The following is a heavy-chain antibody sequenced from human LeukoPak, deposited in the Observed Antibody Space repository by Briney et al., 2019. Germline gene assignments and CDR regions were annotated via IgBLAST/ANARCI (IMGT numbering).Heavy chain of an antibody. J-gene: IGHJ5*02. CDR3: ARVDYDILTGYSPNWFDP. Sequence: GASVKVSCKASGYTFTSYDINRVRQATGQGLEWMGWMNPNSGNTGYAQKFQGRVTMTRNTSINTAYMELSSLGSEDTAVYYCARVDYDILTGYSPNWFDPWGQGTLVTVSS. V-gene: IGHV1-8*01. CDR1: GYTFTSYD. CDR2: MNPNSGNT. D-gene: IGHD3-9*01.